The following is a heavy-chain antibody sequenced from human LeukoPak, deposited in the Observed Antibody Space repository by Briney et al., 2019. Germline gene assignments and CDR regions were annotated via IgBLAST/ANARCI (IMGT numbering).Heavy chain of an antibody. V-gene: IGHV3-21*04. CDR2: ISRSTRYI. J-gene: IGHJ3*02. CDR3: AKEELVGATLKNAFDI. D-gene: IGHD1-26*01. Sequence: KSGGSLRLSCAASGFTFDTYSMHWVRQAPGKGLQWVSSISRSTRYIYYADSVRGRFTISRDNARNSLYLQMNSLRAEDTAVYYCAKEELVGATLKNAFDIWGQGTMVTVSS. CDR1: GFTFDTYS.